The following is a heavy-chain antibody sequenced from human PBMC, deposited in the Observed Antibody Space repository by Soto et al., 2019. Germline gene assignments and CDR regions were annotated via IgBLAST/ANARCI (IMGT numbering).Heavy chain of an antibody. CDR2: IYYSGST. Sequence: SETLSLTCTVSGGSISSGGYYWSWIRQHPGKGLEWIGYIYYSGSTYYNPSLKSRVTISVDTSKNQFSLKLSSVTAADTAVYYCERDRAKRERWLQSTFYYGMDVWGQGTTVTVSS. CDR3: ERDRAKRERWLQSTFYYGMDV. D-gene: IGHD5-12*01. V-gene: IGHV4-31*03. CDR1: GGSISSGGYY. J-gene: IGHJ6*02.